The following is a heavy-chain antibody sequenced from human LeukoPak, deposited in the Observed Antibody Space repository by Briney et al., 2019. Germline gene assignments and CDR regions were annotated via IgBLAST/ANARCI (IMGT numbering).Heavy chain of an antibody. J-gene: IGHJ1*01. V-gene: IGHV4-61*01. D-gene: IGHD1-26*01. CDR1: GGSVSSGSYY. CDR2: IYYSGST. Sequence: SETLSLTCTVSGGSVSSGSYYWSWIRQPPGTGLEWIGYIYYSGSTNYSPSLKSRVTISIDTSKNQFSLKLSSVTAADTAVYYCASGGGSYGGFQHWGQGTLVTVSS. CDR3: ASGGGSYGGFQH.